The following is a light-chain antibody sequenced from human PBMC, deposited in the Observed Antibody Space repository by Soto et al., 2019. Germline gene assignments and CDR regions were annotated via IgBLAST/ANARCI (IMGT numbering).Light chain of an antibody. J-gene: IGKJ4*01. CDR2: DAS. CDR3: QQYNHYSGLT. CDR1: HSISSY. V-gene: IGKV1-5*01. Sequence: DLQMTQAPSSLSSSVGDRVTITFRASHSISSYLNWYQQKPGEAPKLLIYDASSLESGVPSRFSGSGSGTEFTLTISSLQPDDFATYYCQQYNHYSGLTFGGGTKVDI.